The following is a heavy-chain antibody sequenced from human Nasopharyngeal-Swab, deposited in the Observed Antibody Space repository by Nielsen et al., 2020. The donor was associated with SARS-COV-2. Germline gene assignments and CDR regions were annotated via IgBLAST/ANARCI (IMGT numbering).Heavy chain of an antibody. Sequence: GGSLRLSCVASGFNFSSYWMNWVRQVPGKGLEWVAHIKQSGSGQYYVDSVKGRFTISRDNAKNSLSLQMNSLRAEDTAVYYCARYCSTTSCPRGFDYWGQGTLVTVSS. CDR1: GFNFSSYW. CDR3: ARYCSTTSCPRGFDY. CDR2: IKQSGSGQ. D-gene: IGHD2-2*01. J-gene: IGHJ4*02. V-gene: IGHV3-7*01.